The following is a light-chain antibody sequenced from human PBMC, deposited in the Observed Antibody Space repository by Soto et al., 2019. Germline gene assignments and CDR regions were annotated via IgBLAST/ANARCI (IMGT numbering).Light chain of an antibody. CDR3: QQGFSAPPWT. V-gene: IGKV1-39*01. J-gene: IGKJ1*01. Sequence: DIQMTHSPSSLSASVGDRITITCRSSQSINNYLNWYQQRPGKAPKVIIYDASSLQSGVPSRFSGSGSGTDFALTISSLQPEDFATYYCQQGFSAPPWTFGQGTKVEI. CDR2: DAS. CDR1: QSINNY.